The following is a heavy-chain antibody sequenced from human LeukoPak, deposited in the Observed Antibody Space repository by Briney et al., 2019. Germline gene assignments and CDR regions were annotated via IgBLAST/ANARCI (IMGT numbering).Heavy chain of an antibody. CDR3: ARDWGHSYGTD. CDR2: IRQDGSES. V-gene: IGHV3-7*01. D-gene: IGHD5-18*01. J-gene: IGHJ4*02. Sequence: GGSLRLSCAASGFTFSGYWMSWVRQAPGKGLEWVANIRQDGSESYSVDSVKGRFIISRDNAKNSLYLQMSSLRAEDTAVYYCARDWGHSYGTDWGQGTLVTVSS. CDR1: GFTFSGYW.